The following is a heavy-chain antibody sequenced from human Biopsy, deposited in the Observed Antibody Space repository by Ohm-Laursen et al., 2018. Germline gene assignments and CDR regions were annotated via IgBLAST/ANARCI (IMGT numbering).Heavy chain of an antibody. J-gene: IGHJ5*02. V-gene: IGHV4-4*07. CDR2: VFSSGTA. CDR1: GGSMDRYF. Sequence: GTLSLTCTVSGGSMDRYFWSWIRQPVGKGLEWIGHVFSSGTANYNPSLNSRVTLSIDMSKNQFSLKMTSMTAPDTGFYFCARGGGMNYFDPWGQGIPVSVSS. D-gene: IGHD1-7*01. CDR3: ARGGGMNYFDP.